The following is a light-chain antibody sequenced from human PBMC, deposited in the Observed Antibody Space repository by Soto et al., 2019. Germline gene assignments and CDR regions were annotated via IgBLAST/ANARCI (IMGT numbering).Light chain of an antibody. CDR3: QQYSNWWT. CDR2: GAS. J-gene: IGKJ1*01. Sequence: EIVMTQSPATLSVSPGERATLSCRASQSVSTDLAWYQQKPGQAPRLLIYGASARATGIPARFSGSGSGADFTRTISSLQSEEFAVYYCQQYSNWWTFGQGTKVEIK. V-gene: IGKV3-15*01. CDR1: QSVSTD.